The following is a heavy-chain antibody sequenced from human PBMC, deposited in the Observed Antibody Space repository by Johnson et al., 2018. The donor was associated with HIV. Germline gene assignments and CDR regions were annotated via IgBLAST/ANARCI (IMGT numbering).Heavy chain of an antibody. CDR3: SRDFIVRYYVSSGYYLYDAFDI. V-gene: IGHV3-30*04. CDR1: GFTFSSYP. Sequence: QVQLVESGGGVVQPGRSLRLSCAASGFTFSSYPMHWVRQAPGKGLEWVAIISYDGGSKYYADSVKGRFTVSRDNSKNTLYLQMNSLRAEDTAVYYLSRDFIVRYYVSSGYYLYDAFDIWGQGTMVTVSS. D-gene: IGHD3-22*01. J-gene: IGHJ3*02. CDR2: ISYDGGSK.